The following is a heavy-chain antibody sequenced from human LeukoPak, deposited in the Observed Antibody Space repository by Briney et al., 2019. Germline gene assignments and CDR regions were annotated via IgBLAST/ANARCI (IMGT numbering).Heavy chain of an antibody. V-gene: IGHV3-21*04. CDR3: AKGAYDFWSGYLYY. J-gene: IGHJ4*02. Sequence: GGSLRLSCAASGFTFSSYSMNWVRQAPGKGLEWVSSISSSSSYIYYADSVKGRFTISRDNSKNTLYLQMNSLRAEDTAVYYCAKGAYDFWSGYLYYWGQGTLVTVSS. CDR2: ISSSSSYI. D-gene: IGHD3-3*01. CDR1: GFTFSSYS.